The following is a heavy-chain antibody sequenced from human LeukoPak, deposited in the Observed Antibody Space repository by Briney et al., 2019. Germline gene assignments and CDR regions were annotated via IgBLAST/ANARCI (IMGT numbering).Heavy chain of an antibody. V-gene: IGHV1-69*05. D-gene: IGHD5-24*01. CDR1: GGTFSSYG. CDR2: IIPIFRTT. Sequence: SVKVSCKASGGTFSSYGISWVRQAPGQGLEWMGVIIPIFRTTNYAPKFRGRVTITTDESSSTVYMELTGLRSDDTAVYYCARTRRAGYNVYYFDSWGQGTLLTVSS. J-gene: IGHJ4*02. CDR3: ARTRRAGYNVYYFDS.